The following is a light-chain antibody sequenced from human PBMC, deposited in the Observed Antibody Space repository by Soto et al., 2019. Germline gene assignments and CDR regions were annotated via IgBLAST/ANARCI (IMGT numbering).Light chain of an antibody. V-gene: IGLV2-11*01. CDR1: SVDVGAYDF. CDR2: VVS. J-gene: IGLJ2*01. CDR3: SSYTNSDTLV. Sequence: QSALTQPHSVSGSPGQSVTISCTGTSVDVGAYDFVSWYQQHPGKAPKLLIYVVSGRPSGVPDRFSGSKSGNAASLTISGLQAEDEADYYCSSYTNSDTLVFGGGTKLTVL.